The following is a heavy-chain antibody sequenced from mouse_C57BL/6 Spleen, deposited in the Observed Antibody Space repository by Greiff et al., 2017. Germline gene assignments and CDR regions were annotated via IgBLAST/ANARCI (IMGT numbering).Heavy chain of an antibody. V-gene: IGHV3-6*01. CDR2: ISYDGSN. CDR3: AKLGTGYFDY. Sequence: EVKLVESGPGLVKPSQSLSLTCSVTGYSITSGYYWNWIRQFPGNKLEWMGYISYDGSNNYNPSLKNRISITRDTSKNQFFLKLNSVTTEDTATYYCAKLGTGYFDYWGQGTTLTVSS. J-gene: IGHJ2*01. CDR1: GYSITSGYY. D-gene: IGHD4-1*01.